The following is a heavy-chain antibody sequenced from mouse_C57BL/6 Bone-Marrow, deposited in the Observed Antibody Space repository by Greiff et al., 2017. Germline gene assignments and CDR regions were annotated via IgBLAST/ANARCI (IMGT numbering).Heavy chain of an antibody. CDR3: AISLYYDYDGTGYFDY. J-gene: IGHJ2*01. Sequence: VQLQQSGAELARPGASVKLSCKASGYTFTSYGISWVKQRTGQGLEWIGEIYPRSGNTYYNEKFKGKATLTADKSSSTAYMELRSLTSEYSAVYFCAISLYYDYDGTGYFDYWGQGTTLTVSS. D-gene: IGHD2-4*01. CDR2: IYPRSGNT. CDR1: GYTFTSYG. V-gene: IGHV1-81*01.